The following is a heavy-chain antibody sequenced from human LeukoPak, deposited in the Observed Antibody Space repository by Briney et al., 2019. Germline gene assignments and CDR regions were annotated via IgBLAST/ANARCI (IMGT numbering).Heavy chain of an antibody. CDR1: GFTFSSYA. Sequence: PGGSLRLSCAASGFTFSSYAMHWVRQAPGKGLEWVAVISYDGSNKYYADSVKGRFTISRDNSKNTLYLQMNSLRAEDTAVYYCTLRGYSYGPDAFDIWGQGTMVTVSS. V-gene: IGHV3-30-3*01. J-gene: IGHJ3*02. D-gene: IGHD5-18*01. CDR2: ISYDGSNK. CDR3: TLRGYSYGPDAFDI.